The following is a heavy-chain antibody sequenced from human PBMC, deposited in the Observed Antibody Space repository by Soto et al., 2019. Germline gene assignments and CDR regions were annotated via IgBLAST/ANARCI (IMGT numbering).Heavy chain of an antibody. D-gene: IGHD3-3*01. CDR1: GYTLTELS. J-gene: IGHJ6*02. V-gene: IGHV1-24*01. Sequence: GASVNVSCMFSGYTLTELSIQWVRQAPGKGLEWMRGFYPEDGETIYAQKFQGRVTMTEYTSTDTAYMELSSLRSEDTAVYYCATFGPNFWSGYPLADVWGQGTTVTVSS. CDR3: ATFGPNFWSGYPLADV. CDR2: FYPEDGET.